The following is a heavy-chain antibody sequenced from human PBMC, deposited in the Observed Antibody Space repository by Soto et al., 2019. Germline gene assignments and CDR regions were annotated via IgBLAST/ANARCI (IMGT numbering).Heavy chain of an antibody. J-gene: IGHJ6*03. CDR3: ARQMTTVTTYYYYYYMDV. D-gene: IGHD4-17*01. CDR1: GYTFTSYG. V-gene: IGHV1-18*01. Sequence: ASVKVSCKASGYTFTSYGISWVRQAPGQGLEWMGWISAYNGNTNYAQKLQGRVTMTTDTSTSTAYMELRSLRSDDTAVYYCARQMTTVTTYYYYYYMDVWGKGTTVTVSS. CDR2: ISAYNGNT.